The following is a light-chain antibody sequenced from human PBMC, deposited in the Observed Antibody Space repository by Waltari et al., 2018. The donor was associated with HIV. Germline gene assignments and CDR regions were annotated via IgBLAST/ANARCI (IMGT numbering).Light chain of an antibody. Sequence: DVVLPQSPLSLPVTLGQPASISCRSSQNLVYSYGNTYLIWFQQRPGQSPRRLIYKVSNRDSGVPDRFSGSGSGIDFTLKISRVEAEDVGVYYCMQGTHWPWTFGQGTKVEIK. CDR1: QNLVYSYGNTY. V-gene: IGKV2-30*01. CDR3: MQGTHWPWT. J-gene: IGKJ1*01. CDR2: KVS.